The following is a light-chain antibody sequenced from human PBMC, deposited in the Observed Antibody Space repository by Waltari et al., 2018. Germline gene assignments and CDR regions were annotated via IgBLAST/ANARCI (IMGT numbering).Light chain of an antibody. CDR1: QNIDSY. CDR3: QQRRNWPWT. CDR2: DAF. V-gene: IGKV3-11*01. Sequence: ETVLTQSPATLSLSPGDRATFSCRASQNIDSYLAWYQQKPGQALRFLIFDAFNRPPGIPARFSGRRSGTDFNLTISSLVSEDFAIYYCQQRRNWPWTFGQGTRVEIK. J-gene: IGKJ1*01.